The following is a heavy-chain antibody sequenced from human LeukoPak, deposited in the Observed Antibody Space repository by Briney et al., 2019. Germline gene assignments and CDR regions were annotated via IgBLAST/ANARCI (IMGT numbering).Heavy chain of an antibody. J-gene: IGHJ4*02. D-gene: IGHD4-17*01. Sequence: VSVKVSCKASGYTFTGYYMHWVRQAPGQGLGWMGWINPNSGGTNYAQKFQGRVTMTRDTSISTAYMELSRLRSDDTAVYYCARELATVTTLVFDYWGQGTLVTVSS. V-gene: IGHV1-2*02. CDR3: ARELATVTTLVFDY. CDR1: GYTFTGYY. CDR2: INPNSGGT.